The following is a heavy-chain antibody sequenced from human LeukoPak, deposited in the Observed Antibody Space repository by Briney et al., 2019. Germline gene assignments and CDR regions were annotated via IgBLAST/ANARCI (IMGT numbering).Heavy chain of an antibody. Sequence: GESLKISCKGSGYSFTNYWIGWVRQMPGKGLECMGIIYPGDSDTRYSPSFQGQITISADKSISTAYLQWSSLKASDTAMYYCARSSSNYVPTPTLDYWGQGTLVTVSS. CDR2: IYPGDSDT. V-gene: IGHV5-51*01. CDR3: ARSSSNYVPTPTLDY. CDR1: GYSFTNYW. J-gene: IGHJ4*02. D-gene: IGHD4-11*01.